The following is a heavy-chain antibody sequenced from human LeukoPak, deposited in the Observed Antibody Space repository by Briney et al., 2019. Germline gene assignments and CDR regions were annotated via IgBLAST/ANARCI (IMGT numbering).Heavy chain of an antibody. J-gene: IGHJ6*02. CDR1: GGSISSGGYD. Sequence: PSQSLSLTCTVSGGSISSGGYDWGWLRQQPGKGREWIGYFYYSGSNYYNPSLKRRLTISVDTSKQQFSLKLSSVTAADTAVYYCATLWEPANYYGMDVWGQGTTVTVPS. V-gene: IGHV4-31*03. CDR2: FYYSGSN. D-gene: IGHD1-26*01. CDR3: ATLWEPANYYGMDV.